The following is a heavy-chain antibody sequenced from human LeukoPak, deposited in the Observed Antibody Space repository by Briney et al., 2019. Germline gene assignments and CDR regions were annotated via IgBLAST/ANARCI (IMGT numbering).Heavy chain of an antibody. CDR2: ISYDGSNK. J-gene: IGHJ1*01. CDR3: ARVRSVRLAQFQH. V-gene: IGHV3-30-3*01. CDR1: GFTFSSYA. Sequence: GGSLRLSCAASGFTFSSYAMHWVRQAPSKGLEWVAVISYDGSNKYYADSVKGRFTISRDNSKNTLYLQMNSLRAEDTAVYYCARVRSVRLAQFQHWGQGTLVTVSS.